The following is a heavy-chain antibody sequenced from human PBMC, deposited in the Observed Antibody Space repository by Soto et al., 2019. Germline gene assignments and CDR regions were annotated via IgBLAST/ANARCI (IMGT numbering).Heavy chain of an antibody. CDR2: ISYDGSIK. Sequence: QVQLVESGGGVVQPGTSLRLSCAASGFTFYNYALHWVRRAPGKGLEWVAVISYDGSIKYYADPVKGRFTISRDNSKNTLFLQLNSLRAEDMAIYYCARGHTANTAMVTGQFDYWGQGTLVTVSS. CDR1: GFTFYNYA. CDR3: ARGHTANTAMVTGQFDY. D-gene: IGHD5-18*01. J-gene: IGHJ4*02. V-gene: IGHV3-30-3*01.